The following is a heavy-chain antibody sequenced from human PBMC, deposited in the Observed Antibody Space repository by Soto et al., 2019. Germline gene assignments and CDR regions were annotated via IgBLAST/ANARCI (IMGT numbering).Heavy chain of an antibody. D-gene: IGHD3-10*01. CDR2: IKRKSDGGRS. CDR1: GLTFSNVW. V-gene: IGHV3-15*01. CDR3: ATDIIRSFTYWAIDY. J-gene: IGHJ4*02. Sequence: PGGSLRLSCEASGLTFSNVWMSWVRQAPGKGLEWVGRIKRKSDGGRSDYAAPVKDRFTISRDDSKNTLYLQLNSLKTEDTAVYYCATDIIRSFTYWAIDYWGQGTLVTVSS.